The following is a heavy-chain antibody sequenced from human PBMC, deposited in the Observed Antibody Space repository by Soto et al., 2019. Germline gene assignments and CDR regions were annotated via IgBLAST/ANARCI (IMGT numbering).Heavy chain of an antibody. CDR3: AKGPTIFGVVITFEYYYGMDV. CDR1: GFILSSSA. CDR2: ISGSGTST. Sequence: LRLSCAASGFILSSSAMSWVRQAPGKGLEWVSAISGSGTSTYYADSVKGRFTISGDSSKNTVYLQMNSLRAEDTAVYYCAKGPTIFGVVITFEYYYGMDVWGQGTTVTVSS. D-gene: IGHD3-3*01. J-gene: IGHJ6*02. V-gene: IGHV3-23*01.